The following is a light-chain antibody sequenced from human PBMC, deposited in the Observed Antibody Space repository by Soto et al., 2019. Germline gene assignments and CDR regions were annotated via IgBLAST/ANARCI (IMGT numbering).Light chain of an antibody. CDR2: DVF. V-gene: IGLV2-11*01. CDR1: SSDVGYYNY. Sequence: QSALTQPGSVSGAPGQSVTISCTGTSSDVGYYNYGSWYQRHPGKAPKLMIYDVFKRPSGVPDRFSGSKSGNTASLTISGLQAEDEGDYYCCSYAGSYTIYLYGTGTKVTVL. J-gene: IGLJ1*01. CDR3: CSYAGSYTIYL.